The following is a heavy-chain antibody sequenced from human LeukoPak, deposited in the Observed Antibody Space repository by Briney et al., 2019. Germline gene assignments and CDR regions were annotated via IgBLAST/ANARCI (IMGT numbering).Heavy chain of an antibody. V-gene: IGHV3-23*01. Sequence: GGSLRLSCAASGFTFSSYAMSWVRQAPGKGLEWVSAISSSGGSTYYADSVKGRFTISRDNSKNTLYLQMNSLRAEDTAVYYCAKDLREYSSSSRDFDYWGQGTLVTVSS. CDR3: AKDLREYSSSSRDFDY. J-gene: IGHJ4*02. D-gene: IGHD6-6*01. CDR2: ISSSGGST. CDR1: GFTFSSYA.